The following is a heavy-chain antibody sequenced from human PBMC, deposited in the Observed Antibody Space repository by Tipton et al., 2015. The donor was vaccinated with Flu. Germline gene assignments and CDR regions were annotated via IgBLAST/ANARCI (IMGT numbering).Heavy chain of an antibody. Sequence: TLSLTCTVSGGSISSGGYYWSWIRQHPGKGLEWIGYIYYSGSTYYNPSLKSRVTISVDTSKNQFSLKLSSVTAADTAVYYCARGTYYYDSSGYTADLGAYYFEAWGQGTLVTVSS. CDR1: GGSISSGGYY. CDR2: IYYSGST. D-gene: IGHD3-22*01. J-gene: IGHJ4*02. V-gene: IGHV4-31*03. CDR3: ARGTYYYDSSGYTADLGAYYFEA.